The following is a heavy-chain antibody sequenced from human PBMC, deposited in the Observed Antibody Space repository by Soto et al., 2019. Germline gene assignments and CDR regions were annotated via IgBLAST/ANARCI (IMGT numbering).Heavy chain of an antibody. V-gene: IGHV3-72*01. Sequence: GSLRLSCAASGFTFSDHYMDWVRQAPGKGLEWVGRTRNKANSYTTEYAASVKGRFTISRDDSKNSLYLQMNSLKTEDTAVYYCAPLTKYDILTGFYPCWGQGT. CDR3: APLTKYDILTGFYPC. D-gene: IGHD3-9*01. CDR2: TRNKANSYTT. CDR1: GFTFSDHY. J-gene: IGHJ4*02.